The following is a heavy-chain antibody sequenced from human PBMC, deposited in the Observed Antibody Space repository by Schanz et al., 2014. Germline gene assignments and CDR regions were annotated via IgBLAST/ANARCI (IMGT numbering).Heavy chain of an antibody. CDR3: AKGKSEVRGIILDY. V-gene: IGHV3-30-3*01. CDR2: ISYDGSNK. D-gene: IGHD3-10*01. CDR1: GFIFRSYT. Sequence: VQLVESGGGLVKPGGSLRLSCTASGFIFRSYTMNWVRQAPGKGLEWVAFISYDGSNKYYADSVKGRFTISRDNSRNTLFLQMRNLRADDTALYYCAKGKSEVRGIILDYWGQGTMVVVSS. J-gene: IGHJ4*02.